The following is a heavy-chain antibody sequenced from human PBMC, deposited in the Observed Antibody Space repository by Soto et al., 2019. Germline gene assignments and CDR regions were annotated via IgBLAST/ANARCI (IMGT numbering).Heavy chain of an antibody. CDR1: GFTFSNNW. V-gene: IGHV3-7*05. CDR2: IKKDGSEK. D-gene: IGHD3-10*01. J-gene: IGHJ4*02. CDR3: ARGLRSVSYYGSGSEFDD. Sequence: PGGSLRLSCAASGFTFSNNWMSWVRQAPGKGLEWVASIKKDGSEKYYVDSVKGRFTISRDNARNSLSLQMDSLRAEDTAVYYCARGLRSVSYYGSGSEFDDWGQGTLVPVSS.